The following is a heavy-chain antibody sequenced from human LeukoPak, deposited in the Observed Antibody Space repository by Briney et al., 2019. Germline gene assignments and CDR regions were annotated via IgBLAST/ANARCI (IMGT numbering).Heavy chain of an antibody. J-gene: IGHJ4*02. Sequence: ASVKVSCKASGYTFTGYYMHWVRQAPGQGLEWMGWINPNSGGTNYAQKFQGRVTMTRDTSISTAYMEPSRLRSDDTAVYYCARVPLFGVVMAYDYWGQGTLVTVSS. D-gene: IGHD3-3*01. V-gene: IGHV1-2*02. CDR1: GYTFTGYY. CDR3: ARVPLFGVVMAYDY. CDR2: INPNSGGT.